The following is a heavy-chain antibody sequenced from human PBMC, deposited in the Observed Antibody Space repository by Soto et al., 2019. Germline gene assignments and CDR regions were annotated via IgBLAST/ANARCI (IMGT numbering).Heavy chain of an antibody. CDR2: IYFDGKT. Sequence: SETLSLTCTVSGGSISSSSYYWTWIRQPPGKGLEWIGFIYFDGKTDYNPSLKSRVTISVDMSKNQFSLKLNSVTAADTAVYYCARAPYYSFWSGYSDNWFDPWGQGTLVTVSS. V-gene: IGHV4-61*01. CDR3: ARAPYYSFWSGYSDNWFDP. J-gene: IGHJ5*02. D-gene: IGHD3-3*01. CDR1: GGSISSSSYY.